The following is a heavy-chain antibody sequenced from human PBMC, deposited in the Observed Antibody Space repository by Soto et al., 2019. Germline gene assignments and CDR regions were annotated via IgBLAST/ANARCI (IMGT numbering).Heavy chain of an antibody. J-gene: IGHJ3*02. CDR1: GYTFTSYG. Sequence: VASVKVSCKASGYTFTSYGISWVRQAPGQGLEWMGWISAYNGNTNYAQKLQGRVTMTTDTSTSTAYMELRSLRSDDTAVYYCARDKKSYDFWSGYSGDAFDIWGQGTMVTVSS. CDR3: ARDKKSYDFWSGYSGDAFDI. V-gene: IGHV1-18*01. D-gene: IGHD3-3*01. CDR2: ISAYNGNT.